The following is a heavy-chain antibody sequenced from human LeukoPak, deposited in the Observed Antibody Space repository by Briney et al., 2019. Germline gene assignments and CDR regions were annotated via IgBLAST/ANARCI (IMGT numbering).Heavy chain of an antibody. CDR1: GGSISSYY. Sequence: SETLSLTCTVSGGSISSYYWNWLRQPPGKGLEWVGYIDYCGSANINPSLKSRGAISIDTSRKQFSLKLSSVTAADTAVYYCARVGGSYSFDYWGQGTLVTVSS. J-gene: IGHJ4*02. V-gene: IGHV4-59*01. D-gene: IGHD3-10*01. CDR3: ARVGGSYSFDY. CDR2: IDYCGSA.